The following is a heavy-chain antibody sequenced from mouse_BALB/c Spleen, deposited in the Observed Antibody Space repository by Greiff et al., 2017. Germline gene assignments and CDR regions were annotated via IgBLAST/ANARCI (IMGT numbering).Heavy chain of an antibody. J-gene: IGHJ4*01. CDR1: GFTFSDYY. CDR2: ISDGGSYT. V-gene: IGHV5-4*02. Sequence: DVMLVESGGGLVKPGGSLKLSCAASGFTFSDYYMYWVRQTPEKRLEWVATISDGGSYTYYPDSVKGRFTISRDNAKNNLYLQMSSLKSEDTAMYYCARDPAGTGAMDYWGQGTSVTVSS. CDR3: ARDPAGTGAMDY. D-gene: IGHD4-1*01.